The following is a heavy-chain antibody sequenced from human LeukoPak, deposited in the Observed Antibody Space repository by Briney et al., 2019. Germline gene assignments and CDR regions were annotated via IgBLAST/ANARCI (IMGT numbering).Heavy chain of an antibody. D-gene: IGHD6-13*01. J-gene: IGHJ4*02. CDR3: ARAAAGTGGYFDY. Sequence: ASVKVSCKASGYTFTSYGISWVRQAPGQGLEWMGWINPNSGGTNYAQKFQGRVTMTRDTSISTAYMELSRLRSDDTAVYYCARAAAGTGGYFDYWGQGTLVTVSS. CDR1: GYTFTSYG. V-gene: IGHV1-2*02. CDR2: INPNSGGT.